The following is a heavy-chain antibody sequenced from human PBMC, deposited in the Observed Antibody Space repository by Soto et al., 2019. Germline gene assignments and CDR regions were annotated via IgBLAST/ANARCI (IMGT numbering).Heavy chain of an antibody. D-gene: IGHD7-27*01. CDR3: ATDLNWEHY. V-gene: IGHV3-7*04. Sequence: EVQLVESGGGLVQPGGSLRLSCEASGFTFGTYWMTWVRQPPGKGLECVADIKPGGSERYYVDSVKGRFTISRDNAKNSIYLHMSSLRAEDTAVYYCATDLNWEHYWGQGTLVTVSS. CDR2: IKPGGSER. J-gene: IGHJ4*02. CDR1: GFTFGTYW.